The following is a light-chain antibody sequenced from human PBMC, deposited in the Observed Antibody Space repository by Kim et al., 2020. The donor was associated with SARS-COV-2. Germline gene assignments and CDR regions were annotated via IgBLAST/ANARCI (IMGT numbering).Light chain of an antibody. J-gene: IGLJ3*02. V-gene: IGLV1-51*01. CDR3: GTWDSSLSGGV. CDR1: SSNIGKND. Sequence: GQKVTISCSGSSSNIGKNDVSWYRQLPGTAPKLLIYDNDNRPSGIPGRFSGSKSGTSATLAITGLQTGDEADYYCGTWDSSLSGGVFGGGTQLTVL. CDR2: DND.